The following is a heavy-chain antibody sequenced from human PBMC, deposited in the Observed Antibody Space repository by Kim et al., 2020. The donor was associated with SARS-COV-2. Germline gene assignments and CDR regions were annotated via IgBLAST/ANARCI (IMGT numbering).Heavy chain of an antibody. D-gene: IGHD6-19*01. V-gene: IGHV3-73*01. CDR3: TGWSDYYYYGMDV. J-gene: IGHJ6*02. Sequence: ANAAAVKGRFTNCRDDSKNTAYLQMNSLKTEDTAVYYCTGWSDYYYYGMDVWGQGTTVTVSS.